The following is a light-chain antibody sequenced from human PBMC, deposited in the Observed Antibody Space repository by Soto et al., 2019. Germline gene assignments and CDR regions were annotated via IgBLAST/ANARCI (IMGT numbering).Light chain of an antibody. CDR1: QSIGNW. CDR3: QQYSSYST. Sequence: DIQMTQSPSTLSASVGDRVTITCRASQSIGNWLAWYQQKPGKAPKLLIFDASSLEGGVPSRVSGSGSGTEFTLTINGLQPDDFATYYCQQYSSYSTFGQGTKVEIK. CDR2: DAS. V-gene: IGKV1-5*01. J-gene: IGKJ1*01.